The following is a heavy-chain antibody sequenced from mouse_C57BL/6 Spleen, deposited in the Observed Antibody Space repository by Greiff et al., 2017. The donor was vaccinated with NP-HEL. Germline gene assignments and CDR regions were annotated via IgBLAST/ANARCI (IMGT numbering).Heavy chain of an antibody. V-gene: IGHV5-17*01. CDR2: ISSGSSTI. D-gene: IGHD1-1*01. CDR1: GFTFSDYG. CDR3: ARRITTVGYFDV. J-gene: IGHJ1*03. Sequence: EVKLVESGGGLVKPGGSLKLSCAASGFTFSDYGMHWVRQAPEKGLEWVAYISSGSSTIYYADTVKGRFTISRDNAKNTLFLQMTSLRSEDTAMYYCARRITTVGYFDVWGTGTTVTVSS.